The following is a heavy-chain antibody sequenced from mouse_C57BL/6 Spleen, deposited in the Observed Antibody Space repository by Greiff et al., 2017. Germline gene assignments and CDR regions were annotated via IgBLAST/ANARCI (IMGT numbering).Heavy chain of an antibody. J-gene: IGHJ4*01. Sequence: QVQLQQPGAELVRPGPSVKLSCQASGFTFTSYWMHWVTQRPGQGLEWIGVIDPSDSYTNYNHTLKGKAPLAVDTSSSPAYMQLSSLTSEDSAVYYCARTGPYYAMDYWGQGTSVTVSS. CDR3: ARTGPYYAMDY. V-gene: IGHV1-59*01. CDR2: IDPSDSYT. CDR1: GFTFTSYW. D-gene: IGHD4-1*01.